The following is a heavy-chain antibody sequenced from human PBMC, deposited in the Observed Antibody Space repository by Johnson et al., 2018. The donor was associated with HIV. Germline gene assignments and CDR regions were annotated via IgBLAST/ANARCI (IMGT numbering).Heavy chain of an antibody. CDR3: ARENWGQRMNAFDI. J-gene: IGHJ3*02. Sequence: QVQLVESGGGLVQPGRSLRLSCAASGFTFDDYAMHWVRQAPGKGLEWVAVISYDGSNKYYADSVKGRFTISRDNSKNTLYLQMNSLRAEDTAVYYCARENWGQRMNAFDIWGQGTMVTVSS. D-gene: IGHD7-27*01. CDR1: GFTFDDYA. CDR2: ISYDGSNK. V-gene: IGHV3-30-3*01.